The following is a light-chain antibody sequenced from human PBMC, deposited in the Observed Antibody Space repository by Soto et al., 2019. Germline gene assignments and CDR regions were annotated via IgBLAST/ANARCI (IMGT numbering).Light chain of an antibody. Sequence: EIVLTQSPGTLSLSPGERATLSCRASRSVSNYLAWYQQKPGQAPRLLIYDASSRPTDIPARFSGSGSGTDFTLTISSLQSEDFAVYYCQQYNNWPPKTFGQGTKVDIK. CDR2: DAS. V-gene: IGKV3D-15*01. CDR3: QQYNNWPPKT. J-gene: IGKJ1*01. CDR1: RSVSNY.